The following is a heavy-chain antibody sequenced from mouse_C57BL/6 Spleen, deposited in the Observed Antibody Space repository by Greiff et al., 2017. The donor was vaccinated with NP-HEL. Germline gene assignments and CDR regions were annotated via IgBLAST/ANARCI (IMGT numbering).Heavy chain of an antibody. J-gene: IGHJ1*03. CDR2: ISSGSSTI. D-gene: IGHD1-1*01. Sequence: EVMLVESGGGLVKPGGSLKLSCAASGFTFSDYGMHWVRQAPEKGLEWVAYISSGSSTIYYADTVKGRFTISRDNAKNTLFLQMTSLRSEDTAMYYCARPYYYGSSSHWYFDVWGTGTTVTVSS. CDR1: GFTFSDYG. V-gene: IGHV5-17*01. CDR3: ARPYYYGSSSHWYFDV.